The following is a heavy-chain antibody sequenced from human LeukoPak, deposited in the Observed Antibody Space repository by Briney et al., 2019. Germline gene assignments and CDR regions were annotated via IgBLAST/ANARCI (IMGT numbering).Heavy chain of an antibody. CDR3: ARRYSGYDTLDY. V-gene: IGHV1-2*02. CDR2: INPNSGGT. Sequence: ASVKVSCKASGYTFTGYYMHWVRQAPGQGREWMGWINPNSGGTNYAQKFQGRVTMTRDTSISTAYMELSRLRSDDTAVYYCARRYSGYDTLDYWGQGTLVTVSS. D-gene: IGHD5-12*01. J-gene: IGHJ4*02. CDR1: GYTFTGYY.